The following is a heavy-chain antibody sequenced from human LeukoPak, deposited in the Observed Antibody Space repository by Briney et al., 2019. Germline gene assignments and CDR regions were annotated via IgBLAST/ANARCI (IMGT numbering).Heavy chain of an antibody. V-gene: IGHV4-34*01. J-gene: IGHJ4*02. D-gene: IGHD4-17*01. CDR3: ARGAGYGDYWFDY. CDR2: TNHSGST. CDR1: GGSFSGYY. Sequence: PSETLSLTCAVSGGSFSGYYWSWIRQPPGKGLEWIGETNHSGSTNYNPSLKSRVTMSVDTSKNHFSLKLSSVTAADTAVYYCARGAGYGDYWFDYWGQGTLVTVSS.